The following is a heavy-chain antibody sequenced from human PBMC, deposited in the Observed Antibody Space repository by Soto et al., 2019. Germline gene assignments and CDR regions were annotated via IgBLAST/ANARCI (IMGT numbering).Heavy chain of an antibody. D-gene: IGHD1-26*01. CDR2: IYSGGST. CDR1: GFTVSTKY. V-gene: IGHV3-66*01. J-gene: IGHJ4*02. Sequence: EVQLVESGGGLVQPGGSLRLSCAASGFTVSTKYMSWVRQAPGKGLEWVSVIYSGGSTFYADSVRGRFTISRDNSKNTVNLQMNSLSAEDTAVYYCARDSWAADYWGQGTLVTFAS. CDR3: ARDSWAADY.